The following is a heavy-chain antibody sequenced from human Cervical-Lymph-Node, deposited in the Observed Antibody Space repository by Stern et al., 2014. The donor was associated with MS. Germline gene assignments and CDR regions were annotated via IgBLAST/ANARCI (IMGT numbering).Heavy chain of an antibody. D-gene: IGHD3-22*01. CDR2: ISSSSSTI. Sequence: EVQMVASGGGLVQPGGSLRLSCAAPGFTCSSHSMNWVRQAPGQGLEWVSYISSSSSTIYYADSVKGRFTISRDNAKNSLYLQMNSLRDEDTAVYYCARGGFYYDSSGYPYFDYWGQGTLVTVSS. CDR1: GFTCSSHS. J-gene: IGHJ4*02. V-gene: IGHV3-48*02. CDR3: ARGGFYYDSSGYPYFDY.